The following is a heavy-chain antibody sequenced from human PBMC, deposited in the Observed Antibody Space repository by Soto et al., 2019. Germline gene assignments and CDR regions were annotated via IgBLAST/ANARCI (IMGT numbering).Heavy chain of an antibody. J-gene: IGHJ4*02. CDR3: ARDPFSGNGHFFDL. V-gene: IGHV4-4*02. D-gene: IGHD3-3*02. Sequence: PSETLSLTCAVSGDSISSRYWWSWVRQSPGKGLEWIGEIHESGDTKYNPSLRSRATMSLDKSKNQISLDLTSVAAADTAIYHCARDPFSGNGHFFDLWGQGALVTVSS. CDR2: IHESGDT. CDR1: GDSISSRYW.